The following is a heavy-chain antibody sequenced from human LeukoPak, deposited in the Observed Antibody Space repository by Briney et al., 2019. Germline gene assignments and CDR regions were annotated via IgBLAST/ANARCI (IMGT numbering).Heavy chain of an antibody. V-gene: IGHV3-23*01. D-gene: IGHD1-26*01. CDR3: AKRTVGAPYAFDI. Sequence: GGSLRLSCAASGFTFSSYAMSWVRQAPGKGLDWVSGISGSGGTTYYADSVKGRFTISRDNSKNTLYLQMNSLRAEDTAIFYCAKRTVGAPYAFDIWGQGTMVTVSS. J-gene: IGHJ3*02. CDR1: GFTFSSYA. CDR2: ISGSGGTT.